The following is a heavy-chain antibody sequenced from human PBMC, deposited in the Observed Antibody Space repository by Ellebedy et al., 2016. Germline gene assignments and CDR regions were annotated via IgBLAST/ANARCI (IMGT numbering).Heavy chain of an antibody. J-gene: IGHJ3*02. V-gene: IGHV6-1*01. Sequence: SCAISGDSVSINSGGWNWIRQSPERGLEWLGRTYYASKWYNDYAVSVKSRAVINPDTSKNQFSLQLNSVTPEDTAIYYCARGWLRGSFDIWGQGTTVIVSS. CDR3: ARGWLRGSFDI. CDR1: GDSVSINSGG. CDR2: TYYASKWYN. D-gene: IGHD6-19*01.